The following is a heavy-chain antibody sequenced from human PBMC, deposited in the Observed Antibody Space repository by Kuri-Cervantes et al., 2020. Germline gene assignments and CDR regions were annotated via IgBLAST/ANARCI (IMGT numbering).Heavy chain of an antibody. CDR1: GYTFTSYY. CDR2: INPSGGST. V-gene: IGHV1-46*01. Sequence: ASVKVSCKASGYTFTSYYMHWVRQAPGQGLEWMGIINPSGGSTSYAQKFQGRVTMTRDTSTSTVYMELSSLRSDDTAVYYCAREVDTAMFFNGMDVWGQGTTVTVSS. D-gene: IGHD5-18*01. J-gene: IGHJ6*02. CDR3: AREVDTAMFFNGMDV.